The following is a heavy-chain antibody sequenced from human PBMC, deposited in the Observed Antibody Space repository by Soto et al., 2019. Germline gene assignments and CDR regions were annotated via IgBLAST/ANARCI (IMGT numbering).Heavy chain of an antibody. V-gene: IGHV2-5*01. Sequence: SGPTLVNPTQTLTLTCTFSGFSLSTSGVGVGWIRQPPGKALEWLALIYWNDDKRYSPSLKSRLTITKDTSKNQVVLTMTNMDPVDTATYYRAHSINYYDSSGYQTPFDYWGQGTLVTVSS. CDR3: AHSINYYDSSGYQTPFDY. D-gene: IGHD3-22*01. CDR2: IYWNDDK. J-gene: IGHJ4*02. CDR1: GFSLSTSGVG.